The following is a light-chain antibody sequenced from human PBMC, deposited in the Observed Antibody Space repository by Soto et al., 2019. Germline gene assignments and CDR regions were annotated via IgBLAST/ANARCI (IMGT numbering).Light chain of an antibody. V-gene: IGKV1-9*01. CDR3: QQLANYPVT. Sequence: DIQLTQSPSFLSASVGDRVTITCRASQDISNYLAWYQQRPGRAPKVLIYSTSTLQSGVSSRFSGSGSGTVFTLTISRLQAEDFATYYCQQLANYPVTFGGGTKVDIK. J-gene: IGKJ4*01. CDR1: QDISNY. CDR2: STS.